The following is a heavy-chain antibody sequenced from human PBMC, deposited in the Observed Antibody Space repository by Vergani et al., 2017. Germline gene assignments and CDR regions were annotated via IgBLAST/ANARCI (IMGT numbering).Heavy chain of an antibody. Sequence: VQLVESGGGVVQPGRSLRLSCAASGFTFSSYGMHWVRQAPGKGLEWVSAISPSGDITYSADSVKGRFTISRDNSKNTLYLQMNSLRAEDTAVYYCARDRGVGYCSSTSCPDYYYYGMDVWGQGTTVTVSS. J-gene: IGHJ6*02. V-gene: IGHV3-23*04. CDR1: GFTFSSYG. D-gene: IGHD2-2*01. CDR2: ISPSGDIT. CDR3: ARDRGVGYCSSTSCPDYYYYGMDV.